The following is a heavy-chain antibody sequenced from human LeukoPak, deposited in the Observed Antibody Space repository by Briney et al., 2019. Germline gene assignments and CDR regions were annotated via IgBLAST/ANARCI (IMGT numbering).Heavy chain of an antibody. J-gene: IGHJ3*02. D-gene: IGHD1-20*01. Sequence: AGTLTLTCAASGFTFTTYKLNWVRQAPGKGLEWVSSISGSGTYMYYADSLKGRFTISRDKAKNSLYLQMNSLRAEDTAVYYGARVLDITGTICDAVDIWGQGTMVTVSS. V-gene: IGHV3-21*01. CDR2: ISGSGTYM. CDR1: GFTFTTYK. CDR3: ARVLDITGTICDAVDI.